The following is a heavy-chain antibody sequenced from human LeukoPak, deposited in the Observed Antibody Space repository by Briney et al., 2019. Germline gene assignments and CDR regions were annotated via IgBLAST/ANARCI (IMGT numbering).Heavy chain of an antibody. D-gene: IGHD2-15*01. CDR3: ARGHYSSYFDY. Sequence: PSETLSLTCAVYGGSFSGYYWSWIRQPPGKGLEWIGEINHSGSTNYNPSLKSRVTISVDTSKNQFSLKLSSVTAADTAVYYCARGHYSSYFDYWGQGTLVTVSS. V-gene: IGHV4-34*01. CDR1: GGSFSGYY. J-gene: IGHJ4*02. CDR2: INHSGST.